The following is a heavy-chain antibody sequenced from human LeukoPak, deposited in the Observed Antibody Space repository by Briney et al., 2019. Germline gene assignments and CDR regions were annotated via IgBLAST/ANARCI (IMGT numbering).Heavy chain of an antibody. J-gene: IGHJ1*01. D-gene: IGHD3-22*01. CDR2: IKSDGST. V-gene: IGHV3-74*01. CDR3: ARAPSEIGGYYPEYFRH. Sequence: GGSLRLSCAASGFTFSSYWMHWVRQAPGKGLVWVSRIKSDGSTNYADSAKGRFTISRDNAKNTVSLQMNSLRAEDTGVYFCARAPSEIGGYYPEYFRHWGQGTLVTVSS. CDR1: GFTFSSYW.